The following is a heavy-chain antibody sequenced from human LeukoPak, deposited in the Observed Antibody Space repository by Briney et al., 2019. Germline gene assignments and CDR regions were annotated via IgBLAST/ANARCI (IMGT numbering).Heavy chain of an antibody. CDR1: GFTFSSYA. CDR2: ISYDGSNK. D-gene: IGHD3-10*01. V-gene: IGHV3-30*04. Sequence: PGGSLRLSCAASGFTFSSYAMHWVRQAPGKGLEWVAVISYDGSNKYYADSVKGRFTISRDNSKNTLYLQMNSLRAEDTAVYYCARDLLFDYWGQGTLVTASS. CDR3: ARDLLFDY. J-gene: IGHJ4*02.